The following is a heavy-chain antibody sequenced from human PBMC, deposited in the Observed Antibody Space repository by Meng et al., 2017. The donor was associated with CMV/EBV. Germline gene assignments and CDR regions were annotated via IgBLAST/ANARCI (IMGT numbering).Heavy chain of an antibody. CDR2: IYYSGST. Sequence: HLPLSEPGPGLVKPSETLSLPCTVSGGSISSSSYYWGWIRQPPGKGLEWIGSIYYSGSTYYNPSLKSRVTISVDTSKNQFSLKLSSVTAADTAVYYCARDSAVAGVVDYWGQGTLVTVSS. CDR3: ARDSAVAGVVDY. J-gene: IGHJ4*02. CDR1: GGSISSSSYY. D-gene: IGHD6-19*01. V-gene: IGHV4-39*07.